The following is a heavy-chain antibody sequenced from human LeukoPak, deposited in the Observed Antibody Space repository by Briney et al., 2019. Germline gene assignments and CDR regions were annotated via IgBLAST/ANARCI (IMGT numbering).Heavy chain of an antibody. CDR2: IKQNGSDK. CDR3: ARIYHYYDSGSYMFDY. V-gene: IGHV3-7*01. D-gene: IGHD3-10*01. J-gene: IGHJ4*02. Sequence: PGGSLRLSCTASGFTFSSYWMSWVRQTPGKGLEWVANIKQNGSDKYYVDSVKGRFTISRDNAKNSLYLQMNTLRGEDTAVYYCARIYHYYDSGSYMFDYWGQETLVTVSS. CDR1: GFTFSSYW.